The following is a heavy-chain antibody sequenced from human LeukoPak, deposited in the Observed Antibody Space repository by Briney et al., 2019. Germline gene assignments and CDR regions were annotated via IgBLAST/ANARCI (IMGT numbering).Heavy chain of an antibody. J-gene: IGHJ6*02. V-gene: IGHV4-59*08. CDR2: IYYSGST. Sequence: KPSETLSLTCTVSGGSISSYYWSWIRQPPGKGLEWIGYIYYSGSTNYNPSLKSRVTISVDTSKNQFSLKLSSVTAADTAVYYCARSQHCSSTSCYLYYYYGMDVWGQGTTVTVSS. CDR3: ARSQHCSSTSCYLYYYYGMDV. D-gene: IGHD2-2*01. CDR1: GGSISSYY.